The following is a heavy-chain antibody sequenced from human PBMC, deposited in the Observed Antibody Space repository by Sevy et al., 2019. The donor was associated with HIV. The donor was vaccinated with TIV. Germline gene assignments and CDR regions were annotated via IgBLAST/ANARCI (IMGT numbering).Heavy chain of an antibody. V-gene: IGHV3-23*01. CDR2: ISGSGRFT. D-gene: IGHD2-15*01. J-gene: IGHJ6*02. CDR1: EFTFSSYA. CDR3: AKGFCSGATCPRDYYYYGMDV. Sequence: GSLRLSCSAPEFTFSSYAMSWVRQAPGKGLEWVSSISGSGRFTYYADFVEGRFIISRDNSKNTLSVQMNSLRAEDTAVYYCAKGFCSGATCPRDYYYYGMDVWGQGTTVTVSS.